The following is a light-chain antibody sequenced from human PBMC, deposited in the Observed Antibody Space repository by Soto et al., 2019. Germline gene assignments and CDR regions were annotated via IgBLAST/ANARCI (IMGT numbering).Light chain of an antibody. J-gene: IGKJ1*01. V-gene: IGKV3-20*01. CDR3: QQYGTSPPT. CDR2: GAS. Sequence: EIVLTQSPGTLSLSPGERATVSCRASQSVRSTYLAWYQQKPGQAPRLLIYGASSRATGIPDRFSGSGSGTDFTLTISRLEPEDFAVYYCQQYGTSPPTFGRGTKVDIK. CDR1: QSVRSTY.